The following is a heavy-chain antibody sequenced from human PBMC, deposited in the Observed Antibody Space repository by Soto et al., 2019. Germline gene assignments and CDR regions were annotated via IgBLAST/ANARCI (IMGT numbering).Heavy chain of an antibody. CDR1: GFSLSINGVA. V-gene: IGHV2-5*02. Sequence: QITLKESGPTLVKPTQTLTLTCTFSGFSLSINGVAVGWIRQPPGQALEWLALIYWDDDQRYNPSLKNRLTITNDTSRNQVVLTMTHMDPVDTATYYCAHKRDVSRGFKYWGQGTLVTVSS. D-gene: IGHD3-10*01. J-gene: IGHJ4*02. CDR2: IYWDDDQ. CDR3: AHKRDVSRGFKY.